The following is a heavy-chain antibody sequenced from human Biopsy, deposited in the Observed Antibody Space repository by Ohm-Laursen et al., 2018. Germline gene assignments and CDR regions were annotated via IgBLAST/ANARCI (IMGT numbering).Heavy chain of an antibody. D-gene: IGHD2-2*01. CDR3: ARVFCTSTTCYGLLDN. Sequence: ASVKVSCKASGYTFTSYDISWARQAPGQGLEWMGWISPYNDKTSYPPKLQDRVTTTADTSTNTAHMELRSLRSDDTAVYYCARVFCTSTTCYGLLDNWGQGTVVTVSS. V-gene: IGHV1-18*01. CDR2: ISPYNDKT. J-gene: IGHJ4*02. CDR1: GYTFTSYD.